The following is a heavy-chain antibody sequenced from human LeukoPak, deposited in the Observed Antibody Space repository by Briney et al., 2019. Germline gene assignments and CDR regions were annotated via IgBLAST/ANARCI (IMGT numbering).Heavy chain of an antibody. CDR2: IYTSGST. CDR1: GGSISSYY. CDR3: ARASYYYGSGSGPRFDP. J-gene: IGHJ5*02. D-gene: IGHD3-10*01. V-gene: IGHV4-4*07. Sequence: SETLSLTCTVSGGSISSYYWSWIRQPAGKGLEWIGRIYTSGSTNYNPSLKSRVTMSVDTSKNQFSLKLSSMTAADTAVYYCARASYYYGSGSGPRFDPWGQGTLVTVSS.